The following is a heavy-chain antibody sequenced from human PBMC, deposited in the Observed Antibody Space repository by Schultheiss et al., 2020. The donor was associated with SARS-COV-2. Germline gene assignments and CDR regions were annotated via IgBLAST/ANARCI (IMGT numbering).Heavy chain of an antibody. CDR3: ARERWGSPEY. CDR1: GGSISSYY. Sequence: SETLSLTCSVSGGSISSYYWSWIRQPPGKGLEWIGSIYHSGSTYYNPSLKSRVTISVDTSKNQFSLKLSSVTAADTAVYYCARERWGSPEYWGQGTLVTVSS. D-gene: IGHD3-16*01. J-gene: IGHJ4*02. CDR2: IYHSGST. V-gene: IGHV4-38-2*02.